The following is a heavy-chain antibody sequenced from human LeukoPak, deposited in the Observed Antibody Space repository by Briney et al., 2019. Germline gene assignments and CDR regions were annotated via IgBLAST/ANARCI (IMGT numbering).Heavy chain of an antibody. Sequence: GGSLRLSCAASGFIFSSYGMHWVRQAPGKGLEWVAFIRYDGTNKYYADSVKGRFTTSRDDSKNTLYLQMSSLRAEGTAVYYCAKEKSSGWHDAFDIGGQGTTVTVSS. V-gene: IGHV3-30*02. CDR2: IRYDGTNK. J-gene: IGHJ3*02. CDR1: GFIFSSYG. CDR3: AKEKSSGWHDAFDI. D-gene: IGHD6-19*01.